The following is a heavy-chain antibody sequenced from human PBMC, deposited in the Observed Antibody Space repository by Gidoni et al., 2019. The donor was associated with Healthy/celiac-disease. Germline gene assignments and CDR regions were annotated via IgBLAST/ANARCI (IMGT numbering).Heavy chain of an antibody. Sequence: QVQLVQSGAEVKKPGASVKVSCQASGYTFTGYYMHWVRQAPGQGLEWMGWINPNSGGTNYAQKLQGWVTMTRDTSISTAYMELSRLRSDDTAVYYCARERGGSGTNWFDPWGQGTLVTVSS. V-gene: IGHV1-2*04. J-gene: IGHJ5*02. D-gene: IGHD3-16*01. CDR1: GYTFTGYY. CDR2: INPNSGGT. CDR3: ARERGGSGTNWFDP.